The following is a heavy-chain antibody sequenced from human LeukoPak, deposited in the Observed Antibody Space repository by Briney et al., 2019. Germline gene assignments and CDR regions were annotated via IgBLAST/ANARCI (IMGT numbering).Heavy chain of an antibody. V-gene: IGHV3-30-3*01. CDR3: ATFPINSSGWYGGEENFDY. CDR1: GLTVSSTY. J-gene: IGHJ4*02. D-gene: IGHD6-19*01. Sequence: PGGSLRLSCAASGLTVSSTYMSWVRQAPGKGLEWVAVISYDGNNKFYADSVKGRFTISRDNSKNTLYLQMNSLRAEDTAVYYCATFPINSSGWYGGEENFDYWGQGTLVTVSS. CDR2: ISYDGNNK.